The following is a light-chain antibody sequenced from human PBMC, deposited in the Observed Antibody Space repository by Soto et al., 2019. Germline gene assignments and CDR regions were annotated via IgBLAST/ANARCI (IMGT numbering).Light chain of an antibody. CDR1: QDISHY. CDR2: GAS. CDR3: QQAYTYPRT. V-gene: IGKV1D-12*01. Sequence: DIQVTQSPSSVSASVGDRFTITCRASQDISHYLAWYQQKPGKAPKRLIYGASSLQSWVPSRFSGSGSGTDFTLTISSLQPEDFATFYCQQAYTYPRTFGQGTKVDIK. J-gene: IGKJ1*01.